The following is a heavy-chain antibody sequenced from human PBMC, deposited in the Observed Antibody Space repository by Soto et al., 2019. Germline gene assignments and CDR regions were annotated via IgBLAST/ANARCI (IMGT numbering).Heavy chain of an antibody. J-gene: IGHJ3*02. Sequence: GESLKISCKGSGYSFTSYWISWVRQMPGKGLEWMGRIDPSDSYTNYSPSFQGHVTISADKSISTAYLQWSSLKASDTAMYYCARGYYGSGSYHHAFDIWGQGTMVTVSS. CDR2: IDPSDSYT. CDR3: ARGYYGSGSYHHAFDI. D-gene: IGHD3-10*01. CDR1: GYSFTSYW. V-gene: IGHV5-10-1*01.